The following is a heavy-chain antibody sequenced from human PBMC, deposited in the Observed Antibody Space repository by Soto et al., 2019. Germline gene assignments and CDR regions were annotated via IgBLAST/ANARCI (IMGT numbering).Heavy chain of an antibody. Sequence: SETLSLTCTVSGGSISSYYWSWIRQPPGKGLEWIGYIYYSGSTNYNPSLKSRVTISVDTSENQFSLKLSSVTAADTAVYYCARHNGPLYVGYYYDMDVWGQGTTVTVSS. V-gene: IGHV4-59*08. CDR2: IYYSGST. CDR3: ARHNGPLYVGYYYDMDV. CDR1: GGSISSYY. D-gene: IGHD3-16*01. J-gene: IGHJ6*02.